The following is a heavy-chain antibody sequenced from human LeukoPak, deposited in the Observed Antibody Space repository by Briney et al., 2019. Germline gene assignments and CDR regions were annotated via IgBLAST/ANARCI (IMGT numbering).Heavy chain of an antibody. CDR3: ARGGDVTTIVVVIPDPFDM. D-gene: IGHD3-22*01. J-gene: IGHJ3*02. V-gene: IGHV3-30*03. CDR1: GFTFSSYG. CDR2: ISYDGNKK. Sequence: GGSLRLSCAASGFTFSSYGMHWVRQAPGRGLEWVATISYDGNKKYYADSVKGRFTISRDNSKNTLSLQMNSLRTEDTALYYCARGGDVTTIVVVIPDPFDMWGQGTMVTVSS.